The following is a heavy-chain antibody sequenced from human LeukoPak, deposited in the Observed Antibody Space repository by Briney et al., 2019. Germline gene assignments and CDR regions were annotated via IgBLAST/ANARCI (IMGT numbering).Heavy chain of an antibody. CDR2: ISSRGDDT. J-gene: IGHJ4*02. D-gene: IGHD2-21*02. CDR3: AKHRRSTLVTAYFDS. CDR1: GFTFSTLA. V-gene: IGHV3-23*01. Sequence: GGSLSLSCTASGFTFSTLAMSWVRQAPGKGLEWVSSISSRGDDTSYADSVKGRFTISRDNSKNTLYLQLNSLRVDDAAIYYCAKHRRSTLVTAYFDSWGQGTLVTVSS.